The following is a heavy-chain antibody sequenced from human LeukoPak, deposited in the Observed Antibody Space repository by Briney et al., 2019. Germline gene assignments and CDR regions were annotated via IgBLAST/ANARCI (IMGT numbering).Heavy chain of an antibody. CDR2: ISSSGTTK. J-gene: IGHJ3*01. CDR1: AFTFTSYG. D-gene: IGHD3-22*01. CDR3: ARGKRLMSVVAALYV. V-gene: IGHV3-48*03. Sequence: GRSLRLSYAASAFTFTSYGLNWASQAPRKGPEWPSYISSSGTTKYYEVSVKGRFTIYKDNSKKSLYLQMNSLRAEDTPVYFCARGKRLMSVVAALYVWGQGTMVTVSS.